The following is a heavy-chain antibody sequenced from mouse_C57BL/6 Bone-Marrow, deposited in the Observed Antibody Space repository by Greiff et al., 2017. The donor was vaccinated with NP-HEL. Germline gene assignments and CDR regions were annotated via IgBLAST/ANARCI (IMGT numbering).Heavy chain of an antibody. V-gene: IGHV1-81*01. Sequence: VQLQESGAELARPGASVKLSCKASGYTFTSYGISWVKQRTGQGLEWIGEIYPRSGNTYYNEKFKGKATLTADKSSSTAYMQFSSLTSEDSAIYYCARSLYGRGFAYWGQGTLVTVSA. D-gene: IGHD1-1*01. CDR1: GYTFTSYG. CDR3: ARSLYGRGFAY. J-gene: IGHJ3*01. CDR2: IYPRSGNT.